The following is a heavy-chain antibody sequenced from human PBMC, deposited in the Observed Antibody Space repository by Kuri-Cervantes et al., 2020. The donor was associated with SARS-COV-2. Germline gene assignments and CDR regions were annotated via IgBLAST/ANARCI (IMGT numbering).Heavy chain of an antibody. CDR3: VKVNNPQAAIYYFDY. V-gene: IGHV3-64D*08. D-gene: IGHD2-2*01. Sequence: GGSLRLSCSASGFTFSSYAMHWVRQAPGKGLEYVSAISSNGGSTYYADSVRGGFTISRDNSKNTLYLQMSSLRAEDAAVYYCVKVNNPQAAIYYFDYWGQGTLVTVSS. CDR2: ISSNGGST. J-gene: IGHJ4*02. CDR1: GFTFSSYA.